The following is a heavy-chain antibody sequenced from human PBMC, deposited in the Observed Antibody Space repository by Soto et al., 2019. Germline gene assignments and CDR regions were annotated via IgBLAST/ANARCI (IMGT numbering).Heavy chain of an antibody. V-gene: IGHV1-18*01. Sequence: ASVKVSCKASGYTFSSYGIIWVRQAPGQGLEWMGYIIPNSGDTRYAPNLQGRVTMTTDTSTTTAYMELRSLTSDDTAVYYCARVWSGYYRKYYHYYYMDVWGKGTTVTVSS. CDR2: IIPNSGDT. J-gene: IGHJ6*03. CDR3: ARVWSGYYRKYYHYYYMDV. D-gene: IGHD3-3*01. CDR1: GYTFSSYG.